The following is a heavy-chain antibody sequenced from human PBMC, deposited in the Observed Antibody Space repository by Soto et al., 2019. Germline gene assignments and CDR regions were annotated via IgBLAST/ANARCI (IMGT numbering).Heavy chain of an antibody. J-gene: IGHJ4*02. V-gene: IGHV3-9*01. CDR1: GFTFDDHA. CDR3: AKDIKWNLPAGYLDN. Sequence: EVQLVESGGGLVQPGRSLRLCCIASGFTFDDHAMHWVRQAPGKGLEWVSGISWNSGYIGYADSVKGRFTISRDNAKNSVHLQMNSLRAEDTAFYYCAKDIKWNLPAGYLDNWGQGTLVTVSS. CDR2: ISWNSGYI. D-gene: IGHD1-1*01.